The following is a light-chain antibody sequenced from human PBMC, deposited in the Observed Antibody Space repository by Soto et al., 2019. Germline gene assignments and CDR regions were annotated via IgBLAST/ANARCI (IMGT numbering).Light chain of an antibody. CDR1: SSNIGSYT. J-gene: IGLJ2*01. V-gene: IGLV1-44*01. Sequence: QSVLTQPPSASGTPGQRVTISCSGGSSNIGSYTVNWYQQLPGTAPKLLIYSNNQRPSGVPDRFSGSKSGTSVSLAISGLKSEDEAEYYCAAWDDSRNGVVFGGGTKLTVL. CDR2: SNN. CDR3: AAWDDSRNGVV.